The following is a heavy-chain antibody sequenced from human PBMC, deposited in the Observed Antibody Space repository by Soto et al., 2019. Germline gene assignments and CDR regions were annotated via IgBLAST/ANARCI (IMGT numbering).Heavy chain of an antibody. Sequence: PGGSLRLSCAASGFTFSNAWMSWVRQAPGKGLEWVGRIKSKTDGGTTDYAALVKGRFTISRDDSKNTLYLQMNSLKTEDTAVYYCTTDPVTMIVVVPSSGWGQGTLVTVSS. V-gene: IGHV3-15*01. CDR3: TTDPVTMIVVVPSSG. J-gene: IGHJ4*02. CDR2: IKSKTDGGTT. D-gene: IGHD3-22*01. CDR1: GFTFSNAW.